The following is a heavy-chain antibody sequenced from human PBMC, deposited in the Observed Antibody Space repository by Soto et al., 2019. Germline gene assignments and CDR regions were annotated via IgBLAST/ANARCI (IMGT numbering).Heavy chain of an antibody. CDR3: AKVAGGLGYFDL. CDR1: GFIFSDYA. D-gene: IGHD3-16*01. CDR2: ISASGGNI. J-gene: IGHJ2*01. V-gene: IGHV3-23*01. Sequence: GGSLRLSCVASGFIFSDYAMTWIRQAPGKGLEWVATISASGGNIEYTDSLKGRFTISRDNSKKTVYLQINGLTADDTAVHYCAKVAGGLGYFDLWGRGTLVTVSS.